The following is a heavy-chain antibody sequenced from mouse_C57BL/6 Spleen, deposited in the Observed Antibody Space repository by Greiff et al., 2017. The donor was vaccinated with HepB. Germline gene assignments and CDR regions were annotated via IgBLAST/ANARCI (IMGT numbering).Heavy chain of an antibody. J-gene: IGHJ4*01. D-gene: IGHD3-2*02. V-gene: IGHV1-80*01. CDR2: IYPGDGDT. CDR1: GYAFSSYW. Sequence: VKLMESGAELVKPGASVKISCKASGYAFSSYWMNWVKQRPGKGLEWIGQIYPGDGDTNYNGKFKGRVTLTADKSSSTAYMQLTSLTSEDSAVYFCAREDSSGLRTMDYWGQGTSVTVSS. CDR3: AREDSSGLRTMDY.